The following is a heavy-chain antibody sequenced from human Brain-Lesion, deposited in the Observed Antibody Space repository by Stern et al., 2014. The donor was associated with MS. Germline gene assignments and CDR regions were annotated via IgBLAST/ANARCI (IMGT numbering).Heavy chain of an antibody. CDR2: FDPEDGET. D-gene: IGHD1-26*01. CDR1: GYTLTELS. V-gene: IGHV1-24*01. J-gene: IGHJ4*02. CDR3: ATLSPGAGGNYYRHFDY. Sequence: VQLVESGAEVKKPGASVKVSRKVSGYTLTELSMPWVRQAPRKGLEWMGGFDPEDGETIYAQKFQGRVPMTEDTSTDTAYMELSSLRSEDTAVYYCATLSPGAGGNYYRHFDYWGQGTLVTVSS.